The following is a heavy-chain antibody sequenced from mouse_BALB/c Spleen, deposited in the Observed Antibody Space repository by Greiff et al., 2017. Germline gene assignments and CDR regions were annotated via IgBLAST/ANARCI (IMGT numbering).Heavy chain of an antibody. CDR2: IRLKSNNYAT. V-gene: IGHV6-6*02. Sequence: EVKLMESGGGLVQPGGSMKLSCAASGFTFSNYWMNWVRQSPEKGLEWVAEIRLKSNNYATHYAESVKGRFTISRDDSKSSVYLQMNNLRAEDTGIYYCTPLYYGYDGDYWGQGTTLTVSS. D-gene: IGHD2-2*01. CDR1: GFTFSNYW. CDR3: TPLYYGYDGDY. J-gene: IGHJ2*01.